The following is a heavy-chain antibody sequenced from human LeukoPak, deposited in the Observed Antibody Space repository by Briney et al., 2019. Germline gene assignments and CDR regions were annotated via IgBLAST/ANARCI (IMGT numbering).Heavy chain of an antibody. CDR1: GFTFSTYE. J-gene: IGHJ6*03. CDR3: AKGGDCSGGSCYRHYYYYMDV. V-gene: IGHV3-23*01. CDR2: ISGSGGST. Sequence: PGGSLRLSCAAPGFTFSTYEMNWVRQAPGKGLEWVSAISGSGGSTYYADSVKGRFTISRDNSKNTLYLQMNSLRAEDTAVYYCAKGGDCSGGSCYRHYYYYMDVWGKGTTVTISS. D-gene: IGHD2-15*01.